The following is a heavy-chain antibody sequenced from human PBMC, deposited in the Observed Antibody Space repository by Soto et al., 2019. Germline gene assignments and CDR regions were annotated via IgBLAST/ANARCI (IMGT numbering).Heavy chain of an antibody. D-gene: IGHD5-12*01. Sequence: DSLRVSCTGSGYTFTSYWIGWVRQISGKGLEWMGIIYPGDSETRYSPSFQGHVTISADKSVSTAYLQWSSLKASDTAMYYCTVHTSGSLYYYDMDVWRQGTTVTVSS. J-gene: IGHJ6*02. CDR1: GYTFTSYW. CDR2: IYPGDSET. V-gene: IGHV5-51*01. CDR3: TVHTSGSLYYYDMDV.